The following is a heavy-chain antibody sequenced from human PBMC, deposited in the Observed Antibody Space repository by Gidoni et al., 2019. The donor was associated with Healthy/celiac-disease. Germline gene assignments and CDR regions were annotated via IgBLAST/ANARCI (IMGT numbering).Heavy chain of an antibody. Sequence: EVQLVESGGGLVQPGRSLRLSCAASGFTFDDYAMHWVRQAPGKGPEWVSGISWNSGSIGYADSVKGRFTISRDNAKNSLYLQMNSLRAEDTALYYCAKDREWELHHAFDIWGQGTMVTVSS. CDR1: GFTFDDYA. CDR3: AKDREWELHHAFDI. J-gene: IGHJ3*02. D-gene: IGHD1-26*01. CDR2: ISWNSGSI. V-gene: IGHV3-9*01.